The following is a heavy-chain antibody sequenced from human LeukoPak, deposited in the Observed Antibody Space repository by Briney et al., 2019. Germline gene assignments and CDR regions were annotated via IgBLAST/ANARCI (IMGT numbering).Heavy chain of an antibody. V-gene: IGHV4-4*07. CDR1: GGSISSYY. CDR2: IYTSGST. J-gene: IGHJ4*02. D-gene: IGHD2-15*01. CDR3: ARRAVVVVAATRSYRWSTTIDY. Sequence: PSETLSLTCTVSGGSISSYYWSWLRQPAGKGLEWIGRIYTSGSTNYNPSLKSRVTISVDTSKNQFSLKLSSVTAADTAVYYCARRAVVVVAATRSYRWSTTIDYWGQGTLVTVSS.